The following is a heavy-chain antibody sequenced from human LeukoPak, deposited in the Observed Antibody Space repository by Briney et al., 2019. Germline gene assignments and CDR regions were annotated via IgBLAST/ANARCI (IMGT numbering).Heavy chain of an antibody. J-gene: IGHJ4*02. Sequence: AAVKVSCMESRYTLTSYGLCWVRPAPREGVEWVGWISAYNGNTNCAEKLHGRDTMTTDTSTSTAYMEPRSLRSDATAVYYCARSHAGHGDYWGQGTLVTVSS. CDR3: ARSHAGHGDY. V-gene: IGHV1-18*01. CDR1: RYTLTSYG. CDR2: ISAYNGNT.